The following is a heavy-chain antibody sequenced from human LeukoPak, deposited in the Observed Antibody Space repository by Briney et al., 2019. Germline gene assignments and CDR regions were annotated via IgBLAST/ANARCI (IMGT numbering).Heavy chain of an antibody. Sequence: ASVKVSCKASGYTFSGYYIHWVRQAPGQGLEWMGWINPNSGATSYAQKFQGGVTMTRDTSITTFYMVVNRLTSDDTAVYFCARYNWNDVVSALDYWGQGTLVTVSS. CDR3: ARYNWNDVVSALDY. CDR2: INPNSGAT. J-gene: IGHJ4*02. D-gene: IGHD1-1*01. V-gene: IGHV1-2*02. CDR1: GYTFSGYY.